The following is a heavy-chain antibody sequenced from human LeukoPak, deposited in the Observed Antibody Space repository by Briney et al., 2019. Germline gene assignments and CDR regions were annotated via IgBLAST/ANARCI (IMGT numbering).Heavy chain of an antibody. D-gene: IGHD5-18*01. CDR3: AKGHDVDTAMAGPFDY. V-gene: IGHV3-30*02. J-gene: IGHJ4*02. CDR2: IRYDGSNK. CDR1: GFTFSSYG. Sequence: GGSLRLSCAASGFTFSSYGMHWVRQAPGKGEWVAFIRYDGSNKYYADSVKGRFTISRDNAKNSLYLQMNSLRAEDMALYYCAKGHDVDTAMAGPFDYWGQGTLVTVSS.